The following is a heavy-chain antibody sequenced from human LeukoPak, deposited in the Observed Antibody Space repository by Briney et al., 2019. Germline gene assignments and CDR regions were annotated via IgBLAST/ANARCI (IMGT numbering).Heavy chain of an antibody. J-gene: IGHJ6*03. CDR1: GYTFTSYY. CDR2: INPSGGST. V-gene: IGHV1-46*01. Sequence: ASVKVSCKASGYTFTSYYMHWVRRAPGQGLEWMGIINPSGGSTSYAQKFQGRVTMTRDTSTSTVYMELSSLRSDDTAVYYCARDYGGTGRIDDYYYMDVWGKGTTVTVSS. D-gene: IGHD1-1*01. CDR3: ARDYGGTGRIDDYYYMDV.